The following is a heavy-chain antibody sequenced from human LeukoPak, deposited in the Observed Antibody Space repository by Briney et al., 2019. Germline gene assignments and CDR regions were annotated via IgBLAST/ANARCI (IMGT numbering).Heavy chain of an antibody. J-gene: IGHJ4*02. V-gene: IGHV3-74*01. CDR3: ARPVDYNAGDY. CDR2: INSDGSST. D-gene: IGHD5-12*01. CDR1: GFTFSTYW. Sequence: GGSLRLSCAASGFTFSTYWMHWVRQVPGKGLVWVSRINSDGSSTVYADSVKGRFTISRDNAENTLYLQMNSLRAEDTAVYYCARPVDYNAGDYWGQGTLVTVSS.